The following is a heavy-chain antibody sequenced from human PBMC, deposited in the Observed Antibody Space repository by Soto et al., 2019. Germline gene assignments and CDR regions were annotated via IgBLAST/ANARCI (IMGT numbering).Heavy chain of an antibody. D-gene: IGHD6-19*01. CDR1: GGTFSSYA. Sequence: QVQLVQSGAEVKKPGSSVKVSCKASGGTFSSYAISWVRQAPGQGLEWMGGIIPIFGTANYAQKFQGRVTITADESTSTAYMALSRLSSEDTAVYYCARLPVADLYRDYWGQGTLVTVSS. CDR3: ARLPVADLYRDY. J-gene: IGHJ4*02. CDR2: IIPIFGTA. V-gene: IGHV1-69*12.